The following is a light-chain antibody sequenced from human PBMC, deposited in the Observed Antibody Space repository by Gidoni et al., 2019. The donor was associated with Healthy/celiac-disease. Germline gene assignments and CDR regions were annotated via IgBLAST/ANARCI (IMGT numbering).Light chain of an antibody. V-gene: IGKV1-39*01. CDR2: AAS. CDR1: QSISSY. CDR3: QQSYSTPGT. Sequence: DIQMTQSPSSLSASVGDRVTITCRASQSISSYLNWYQQKPGKAPKLLIYAASSLQSGVPSRFSGSGSGTEFTLNISSLQPEDFATYYGQQSYSTPGTVGQGTKVEIK. J-gene: IGKJ1*01.